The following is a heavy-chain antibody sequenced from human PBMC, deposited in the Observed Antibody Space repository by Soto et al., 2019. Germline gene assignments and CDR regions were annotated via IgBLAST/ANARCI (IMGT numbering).Heavy chain of an antibody. D-gene: IGHD3-3*01. CDR2: ISWNSGSI. V-gene: IGHV3-9*01. CDR3: AKAGFWSGYYSLVDY. CDR1: GFTFDDYA. J-gene: IGHJ4*02. Sequence: GGSLRLSCAASGFTFDDYAMHWVRQAPGKGLEWVSGISWNSGSIGYADSVKGRFTISRDNAKDSLYLQMNSLRAEDTALYYCAKAGFWSGYYSLVDYWGQGTLVTVSS.